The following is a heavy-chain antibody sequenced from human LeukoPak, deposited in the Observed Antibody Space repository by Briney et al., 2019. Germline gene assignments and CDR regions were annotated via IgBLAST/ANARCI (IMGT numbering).Heavy chain of an antibody. V-gene: IGHV4-34*01. CDR2: INHSGST. CDR3: ARHGIIIGSGIDY. J-gene: IGHJ4*02. Sequence: PSETLSLTCAVYGGSFSGYYWSWIRQPPGKGLEWIGEINHSGSTNYNPSLKSRVTISVDTSKNQFSLKLSSVTAADTAVYYCARHGIIIGSGIDYWGQGTLVTVSS. D-gene: IGHD2-15*01. CDR1: GGSFSGYY.